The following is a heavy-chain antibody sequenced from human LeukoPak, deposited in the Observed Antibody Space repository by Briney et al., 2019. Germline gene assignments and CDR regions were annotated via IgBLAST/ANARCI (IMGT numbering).Heavy chain of an antibody. Sequence: GASVKVSCKASGYTFTSYGISWVRQAPGQGLEWMGWISAYNGNTDYVQKLQDRVTITTDTSTSTAYMELRSLRSDDTAVYYCARTPFLYCSGGSCYSDFWGQGTLVTVSS. V-gene: IGHV1-18*01. D-gene: IGHD2-15*01. CDR1: GYTFTSYG. J-gene: IGHJ4*02. CDR3: ARTPFLYCSGGSCYSDF. CDR2: ISAYNGNT.